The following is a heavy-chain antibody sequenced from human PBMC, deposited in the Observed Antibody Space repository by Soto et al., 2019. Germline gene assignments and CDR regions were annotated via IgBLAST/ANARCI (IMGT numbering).Heavy chain of an antibody. Sequence: SVKVSCKASGFTFADSAVQWVRQARGQRLEWIGWIVVDSGNTNYAQRFQERVTITRDMPTNTAYMELSSLRSEDTAVYYCAAEARGYGSGSYYGPTYYFGMDVWGQGTTVTVSS. V-gene: IGHV1-58*01. CDR3: AAEARGYGSGSYYGPTYYFGMDV. CDR1: GFTFADSA. CDR2: IVVDSGNT. J-gene: IGHJ6*02. D-gene: IGHD3-10*01.